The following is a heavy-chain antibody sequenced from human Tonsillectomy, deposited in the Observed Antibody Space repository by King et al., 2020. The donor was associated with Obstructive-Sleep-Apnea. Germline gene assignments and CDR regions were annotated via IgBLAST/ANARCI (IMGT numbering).Heavy chain of an antibody. CDR1: GGSISSANFY. Sequence: QLQESGPGLVKPSETLSLTCTVSGGSISSANFYWGWIRQSPGKGLEWIGSIFYSGSTYYNPSLKSRVTISVETSKNQFSLKLSSVTAADTAVYYCVRDRGFGYSSSWGLFDYWGQGALVTVSS. CDR2: IFYSGST. V-gene: IGHV4-39*07. D-gene: IGHD6-13*01. J-gene: IGHJ4*02. CDR3: VRDRGFGYSSSWGLFDY.